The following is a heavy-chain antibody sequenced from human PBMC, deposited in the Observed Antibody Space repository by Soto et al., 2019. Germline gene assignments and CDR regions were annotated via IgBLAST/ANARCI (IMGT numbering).Heavy chain of an antibody. CDR3: ARASVQYSSGLYHSPYGMDV. J-gene: IGHJ6*02. D-gene: IGHD6-19*01. Sequence: QVQLVQSGAEVKKPGSSVKVSCKASGGTFSSYAISWVRQAPGQGLEWMGGIIPIFGTANYAQKFQGRVKNTAEESTSTAYLELRSLRSEDTAVYYCARASVQYSSGLYHSPYGMDVWGQGTTVTVSS. CDR2: IIPIFGTA. CDR1: GGTFSSYA. V-gene: IGHV1-69*01.